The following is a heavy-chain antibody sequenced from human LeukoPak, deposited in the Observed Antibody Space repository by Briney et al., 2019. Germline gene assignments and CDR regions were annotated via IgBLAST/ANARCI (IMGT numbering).Heavy chain of an antibody. J-gene: IGHJ4*02. D-gene: IGHD2-21*02. Sequence: GGSLRLSCAVSGFIFTNYWMHWVRHDPGKGLVWVSYISSDGSATKYADSVKGRFTISRDNAVNTLYLQMNSLRVEDTAVYYCVRGSLRLPRSTPDYWGQGTLVTVSS. CDR1: GFIFTNYW. CDR3: VRGSLRLPRSTPDY. V-gene: IGHV3-74*03. CDR2: ISSDGSAT.